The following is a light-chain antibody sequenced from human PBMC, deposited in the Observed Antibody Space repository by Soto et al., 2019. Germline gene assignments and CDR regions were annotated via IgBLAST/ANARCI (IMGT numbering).Light chain of an antibody. CDR1: SSNIGSNY. CDR2: RND. J-gene: IGLJ2*01. Sequence: QSVLTQPPSASGTPGQRVTISCSGSSSNIGSNYVYWYQQSPGSAPKLLIYRNDQRPSGVPDRFSGSKSGTSASLAISGPRSEDEADYYCAAWDDSLSAVVFGGGTKVTVL. V-gene: IGLV1-47*01. CDR3: AAWDDSLSAVV.